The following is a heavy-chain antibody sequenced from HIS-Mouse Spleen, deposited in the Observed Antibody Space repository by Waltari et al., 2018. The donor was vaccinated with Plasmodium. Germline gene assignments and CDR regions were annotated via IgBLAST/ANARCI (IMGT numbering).Heavy chain of an antibody. CDR2: IYSGGST. J-gene: IGHJ4*02. CDR3: ARSLTGDFDY. D-gene: IGHD7-27*01. Sequence: EVQLVESGGGLIQPGGSLRLSCAASGFTVSSNYMSWVRQAPGKGREWVSVIYSGGSTYYADSGKGRFTISRDNSKNTLYRQMNSLRAEDTAVYYCARSLTGDFDYWGQGTLVTVSS. CDR1: GFTVSSNY. V-gene: IGHV3-53*01.